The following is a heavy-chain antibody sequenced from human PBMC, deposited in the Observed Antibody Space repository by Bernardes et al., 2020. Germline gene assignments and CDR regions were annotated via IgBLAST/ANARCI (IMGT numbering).Heavy chain of an antibody. D-gene: IGHD4-17*01. V-gene: IGHV3-23*01. Sequence: GGSLRLSCAGSGFTFSSYAMSWVRQAPGKGLEWVSVISGNGDSTYYADSVKGRFTISRDNSKNTLYVQMYSLRDEDTAVYYCAKDRYGDYSFDSWGQGTLVTVSS. CDR2: ISGNGDST. CDR3: AKDRYGDYSFDS. J-gene: IGHJ4*02. CDR1: GFTFSSYA.